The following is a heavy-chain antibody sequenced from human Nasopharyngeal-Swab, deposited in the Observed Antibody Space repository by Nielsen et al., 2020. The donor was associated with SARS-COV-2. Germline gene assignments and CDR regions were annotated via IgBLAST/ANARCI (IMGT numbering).Heavy chain of an antibody. D-gene: IGHD3-22*01. J-gene: IGHJ2*01. Sequence: WIRQPPGKGLEWIGYIYYSGSTNYNPSLKSRVTISVDTSKNQFSLKLSSVTAADTAVHYCARLLGRDYYYDSSGYYRGNWYFDLWGRGTLVTVSS. CDR3: ARLLGRDYYYDSSGYYRGNWYFDL. V-gene: IGHV4-61*07. CDR2: IYYSGST.